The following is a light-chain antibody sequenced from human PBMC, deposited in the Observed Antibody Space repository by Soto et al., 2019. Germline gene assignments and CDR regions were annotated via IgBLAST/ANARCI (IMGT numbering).Light chain of an antibody. CDR2: SSS. Sequence: EIVMTQSPGTLSVSPGERVTLSCRASQRISNNLAWYQQRPGQAPRLLIYSSSTRATGIPARFSGSGSGTEFTLTISSLRSEDFAFYYCQQYYNWPPGTFGQGTKVEIK. CDR3: QQYYNWPPGT. J-gene: IGKJ1*01. V-gene: IGKV3D-15*01. CDR1: QRISNN.